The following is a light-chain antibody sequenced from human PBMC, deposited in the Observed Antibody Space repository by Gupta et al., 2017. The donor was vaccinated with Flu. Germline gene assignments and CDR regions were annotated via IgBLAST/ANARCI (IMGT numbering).Light chain of an antibody. CDR2: WAS. J-gene: IGKJ2*03. CDR1: QSVLYSSNNDNY. V-gene: IGKV4-1*01. Sequence: NWKASQSVLYSSNNDNYLRWYQQKPGQPPKLLIYWASNRESGVPDRFRGRRSGTDFTLTMSSLQAEDGAVYYCQQSYTLRPSFGQGTKLEIK. CDR3: QQSYTLRPS.